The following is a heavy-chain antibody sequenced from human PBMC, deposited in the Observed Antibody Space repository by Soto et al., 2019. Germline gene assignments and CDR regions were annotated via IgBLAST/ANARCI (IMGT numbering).Heavy chain of an antibody. J-gene: IGHJ4*02. D-gene: IGHD3-3*01. Sequence: SETLSLTCTVSGDSLSSSRYFWAWIRQPPGEGLEWIGEINYSGSTNYSPSLKSRVTILVDTSKNQFSLQLSSVTAADTAMYYCARGDFAWEPSTDYWGQGTLVTVSS. CDR3: ARGDFAWEPSTDY. CDR2: INYSGST. CDR1: GDSLSSSRYF. V-gene: IGHV4-39*07.